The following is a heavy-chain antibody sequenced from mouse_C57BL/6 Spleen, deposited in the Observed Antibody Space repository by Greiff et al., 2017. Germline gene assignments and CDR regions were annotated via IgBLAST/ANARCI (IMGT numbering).Heavy chain of an antibody. Sequence: VKLQQSGAELVRPGASVTLSCKASGYTFTDYEMHWVKQTPVHGLEWIGAIDPETGGTAYNQKFKGKAILTADKSSSTAYMELRSLTSEDSAVYYCTDDGYSRFAYWGQGTLVTVSA. CDR1: GYTFTDYE. D-gene: IGHD2-3*01. V-gene: IGHV1-15*01. J-gene: IGHJ3*01. CDR2: IDPETGGT. CDR3: TDDGYSRFAY.